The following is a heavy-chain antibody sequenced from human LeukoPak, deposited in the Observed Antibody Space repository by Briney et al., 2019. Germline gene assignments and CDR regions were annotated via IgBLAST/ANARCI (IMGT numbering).Heavy chain of an antibody. CDR2: ISSSSSYI. J-gene: IGHJ4*02. D-gene: IGHD3-10*01. Sequence: PGGSLRLACEASGFTFSSYSMNWVRQAPGKGLEWVSSISSSSSYIYYADSVKGRFTISRDNAKNSLYLQMNSLRAEDTAVYYCARDRLWFGELFIDYWGQGTLVTVSS. CDR3: ARDRLWFGELFIDY. CDR1: GFTFSSYS. V-gene: IGHV3-21*01.